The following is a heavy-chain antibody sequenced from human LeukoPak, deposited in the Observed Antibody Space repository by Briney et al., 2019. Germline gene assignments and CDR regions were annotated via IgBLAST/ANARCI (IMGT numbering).Heavy chain of an antibody. V-gene: IGHV4-59*12. CDR2: IYYSGST. J-gene: IGHJ6*02. D-gene: IGHD3-16*02. CDR1: GGSISSYY. Sequence: SETLSLTCTVSGGSISSYYWSWIRQPPGKGLEWIGYIYYSGSTNYNPSLKSRVTISVDTSKNQFSLKLSSVTAADTAVYYCAANILRLGELSLVPYYYGMDVWGQGTTVTVSS. CDR3: AANILRLGELSLVPYYYGMDV.